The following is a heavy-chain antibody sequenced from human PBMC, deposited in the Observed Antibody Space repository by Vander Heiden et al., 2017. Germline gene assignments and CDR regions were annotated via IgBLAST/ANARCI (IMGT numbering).Heavy chain of an antibody. Sequence: QVQLQESGPGLVKPSQTLSLTCTVSGGSISSGGYYWSWIRQHPGKGLEWIGDIYYSGSTYYNPSLKSRVTISVDTSKNQFSLKLSSVTAADTAVYYCARESWGPADSSGYYLNNFDYWGQGTLVTVSS. CDR2: IYYSGST. V-gene: IGHV4-31*03. D-gene: IGHD3-22*01. CDR3: ARESWGPADSSGYYLNNFDY. CDR1: GGSISSGGYY. J-gene: IGHJ4*02.